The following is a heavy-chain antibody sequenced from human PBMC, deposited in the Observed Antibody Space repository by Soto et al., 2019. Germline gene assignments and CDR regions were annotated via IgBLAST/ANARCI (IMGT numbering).Heavy chain of an antibody. V-gene: IGHV4-34*01. CDR2: INHSGST. CDR1: GGSFSGYY. J-gene: IGHJ4*02. D-gene: IGHD3-22*01. CDR3: ATGIAAEYYYDGSGYYSDDY. Sequence: SETLSLTCAVYGGSFSGYYWSWIRQPPGKGLEWIGEINHSGSTNYNPSLKSRVTISVDTSKNQFSLKLSSVTAADTAVYYCATGIAAEYYYDGSGYYSDDYWGQGTLVT.